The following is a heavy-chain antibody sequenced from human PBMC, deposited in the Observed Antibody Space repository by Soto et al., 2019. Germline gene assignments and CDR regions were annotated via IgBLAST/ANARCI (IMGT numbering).Heavy chain of an antibody. CDR1: GGSISSYY. Sequence: SETLSLTCTVSGGSISSYYWSWIRQPPGKGLEWIGYIYYSGSTNYNPSLKSRVTISVDTSKNQFSLKLSSVTAADTAVYFCARCHRGLRCHLDSWGQGTLVTVSS. J-gene: IGHJ4*02. CDR3: ARCHRGLRCHLDS. V-gene: IGHV4-59*12. CDR2: IYYSGST. D-gene: IGHD2-8*01.